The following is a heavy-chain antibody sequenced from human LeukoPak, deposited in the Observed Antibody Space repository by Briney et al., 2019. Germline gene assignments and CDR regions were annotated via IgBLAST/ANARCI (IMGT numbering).Heavy chain of an antibody. CDR3: ATDLNPSGYLLYYYYYGMDV. D-gene: IGHD6-13*01. CDR1: GYTFTSYG. Sequence: ASVKLSCKASGYTFTSYGISCVRQAPGQGLEWMGWISAYNGNTNYAQKLQGRVTMTTDTSTSTAYMELRSLRSHDTAVYYCATDLNPSGYLLYYYYYGMDVWGQGTTVTVSS. J-gene: IGHJ6*02. V-gene: IGHV1-18*01. CDR2: ISAYNGNT.